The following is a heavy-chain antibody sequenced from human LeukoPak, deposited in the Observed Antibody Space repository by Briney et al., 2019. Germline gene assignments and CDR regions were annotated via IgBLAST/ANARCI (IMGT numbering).Heavy chain of an antibody. CDR2: INWNGRNV. D-gene: IGHD1-26*01. V-gene: IGHV3-20*04. CDR3: VRHSGTYFDY. J-gene: IGHJ4*02. CDR1: GFTFEDYG. Sequence: GGPLRLSCATSGFTFEDYGMNWVRQGPGKGLEWVSNINWNGRNVDYADSVKGRFTISRDKAKNLLSLQMNSLRAEDTAVYYCVRHSGTYFDYWGQGTLVTVSS.